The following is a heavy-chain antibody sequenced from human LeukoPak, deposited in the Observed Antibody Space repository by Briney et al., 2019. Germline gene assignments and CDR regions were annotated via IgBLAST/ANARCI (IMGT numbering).Heavy chain of an antibody. J-gene: IGHJ4*02. CDR2: ISSGGDRI. CDR1: RFTFSNYA. V-gene: IGHV3-23*01. Sequence: GGSLRLSCAAQRFTFSNYAMNWVRQAPGKGLEWGSSISSGGDRINYADSVKGRFTISRDDSQNTLYLQMNSLSVEDTAVYFCAKDYYNHQFDCWGQGTLVTVSS. D-gene: IGHD3-22*01. CDR3: AKDYYNHQFDC.